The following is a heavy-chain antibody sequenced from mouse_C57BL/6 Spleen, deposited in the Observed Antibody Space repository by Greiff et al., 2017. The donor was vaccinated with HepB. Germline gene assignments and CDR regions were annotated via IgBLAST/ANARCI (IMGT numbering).Heavy chain of an antibody. Sequence: QVQLQQSGAELARPGASVKLSCKASGYTFTSYGISWVKQRTGQGLEWIGEIYPRSGNTYYNEKFKGKATLTADKSSSTAYMELRSLTSEDSAVYCCGALYGSSYEGCAYWGQGTLVTVSA. CDR2: IYPRSGNT. V-gene: IGHV1-81*01. D-gene: IGHD1-1*01. CDR1: GYTFTSYG. CDR3: GALYGSSYEGCAY. J-gene: IGHJ3*01.